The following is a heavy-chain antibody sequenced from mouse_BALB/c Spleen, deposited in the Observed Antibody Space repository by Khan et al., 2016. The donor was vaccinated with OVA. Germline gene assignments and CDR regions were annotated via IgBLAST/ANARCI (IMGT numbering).Heavy chain of an antibody. Sequence: EVQLLESGAEFVRPGASVKLSCKASAFNFNDYYIHWIKQTPEQGLVWIGRIDPENDYTLYDPKFQGRASITSDTSSNTAYLQLSSLTSEDTAFYCCASDGYSAWFAYWGQGTLVTVSA. D-gene: IGHD2-3*01. J-gene: IGHJ3*01. CDR3: ASDGYSAWFAY. CDR2: IDPENDYT. CDR1: AFNFNDYY. V-gene: IGHV14-1*02.